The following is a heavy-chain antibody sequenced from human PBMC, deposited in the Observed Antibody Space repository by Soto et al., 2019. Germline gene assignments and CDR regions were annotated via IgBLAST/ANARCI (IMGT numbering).Heavy chain of an antibody. CDR3: AREAGYYFDY. D-gene: IGHD6-19*01. J-gene: IGHJ4*02. V-gene: IGHV4-59*12. CDR1: GGSISNFY. CDR2: VYYTGST. Sequence: SETLSLTCTVSGGSISNFYWSWIRQPPGKGLEWIGYVYYTGSTSYNPSLKRRVTFSADSSKSQFSLRLNSVTAADTAVYYCAREAGYYFDYWGQGTLVTVSS.